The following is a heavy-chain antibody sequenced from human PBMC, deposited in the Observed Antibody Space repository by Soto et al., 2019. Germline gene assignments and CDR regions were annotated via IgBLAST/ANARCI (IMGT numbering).Heavy chain of an antibody. D-gene: IGHD5-18*01. Sequence: SETLSLTCSVSGGSISRYYWSWVRQPPGKGLEWIGYIYYSGSTNYNPSLKSRVTISVDTSKNQFSLKLSSVTAADTAVYYCASIPRGSSFGWFDYWGQGSLVTVSS. CDR2: IYYSGST. V-gene: IGHV4-59*01. CDR1: GGSISRYY. J-gene: IGHJ4*02. CDR3: ASIPRGSSFGWFDY.